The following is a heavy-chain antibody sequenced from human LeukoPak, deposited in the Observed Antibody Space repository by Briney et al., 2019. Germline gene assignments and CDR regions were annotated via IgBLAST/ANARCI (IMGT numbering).Heavy chain of an antibody. CDR1: GDTFSSHS. CDR3: ARDIDLAARPWRGWFDP. J-gene: IGHJ5*02. Sequence: GASVKVSCKASGDTFSSHSMNWVRQAPGQGLEWMGGIIPILDVTNYAQKFQGRVTITADKSTGTAYMELSSLRSDDTAVYYCARDIDLAARPWRGWFDPWGQGTLVTVSS. CDR2: IIPILDVT. V-gene: IGHV1-69*10. D-gene: IGHD6-6*01.